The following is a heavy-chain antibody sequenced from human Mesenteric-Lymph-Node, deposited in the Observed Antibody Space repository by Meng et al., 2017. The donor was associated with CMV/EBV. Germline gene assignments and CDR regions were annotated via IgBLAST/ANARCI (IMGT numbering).Heavy chain of an antibody. J-gene: IGHJ6*02. D-gene: IGHD3-10*01. Sequence: GESLKISCAASGFTFDDYGMSWVRQAPGKGLEWVSGINWNGGSTAYADSVKGRFTISRDNAKNSLYLQLNSLGAEDTALYYCAKDIGGYYHYGMDVWGQGTTVTVSS. CDR2: INWNGGST. CDR3: AKDIGGYYHYGMDV. V-gene: IGHV3-20*04. CDR1: GFTFDDYG.